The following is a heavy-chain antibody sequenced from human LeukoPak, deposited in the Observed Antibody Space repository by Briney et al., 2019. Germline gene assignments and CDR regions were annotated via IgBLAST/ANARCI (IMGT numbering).Heavy chain of an antibody. Sequence: PGGSLRLSCAASGFTFSSYGMHWVRQAPGKGLEWVAFIRYDGSNKYYADSVKGRFTITRDNSKNTLYLQMNSLRAEDTAVYYCARDLGHGSGSYDHRYYYYYGMDVWGQGTTVTVSS. CDR1: GFTFSSYG. V-gene: IGHV3-30*02. CDR2: IRYDGSNK. J-gene: IGHJ6*02. CDR3: ARDLGHGSGSYDHRYYYYYGMDV. D-gene: IGHD3-10*01.